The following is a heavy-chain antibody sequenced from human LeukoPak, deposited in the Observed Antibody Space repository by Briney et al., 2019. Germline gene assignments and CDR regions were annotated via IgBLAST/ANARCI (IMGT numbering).Heavy chain of an antibody. D-gene: IGHD2-2*01. CDR2: ISSSGSTI. CDR3: ARVQYCSSTSCYYHDAFDI. J-gene: IGHJ3*02. CDR1: GFTFSDYY. Sequence: GGSLRLSCAASGFTFSDYYMSWIRRAPGKGLEWVSYISSSGSTIYYADSVKGRFTISRDNAKNSLYLQMNSLRAEDTAVYYCARVQYCSSTSCYYHDAFDIWGQGTMVTVSS. V-gene: IGHV3-11*01.